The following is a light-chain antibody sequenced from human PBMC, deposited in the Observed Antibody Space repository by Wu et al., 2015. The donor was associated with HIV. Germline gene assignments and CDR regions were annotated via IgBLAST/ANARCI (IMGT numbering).Light chain of an antibody. CDR2: DAS. CDR1: QNVGTS. J-gene: IGKJ4*01. V-gene: IGKV3-11*01. CDR3: QQHGNWPPVS. Sequence: IVLTQSPVTLSLSPGDRATLFCRANQNVGTSLAWYQHRPGRTPRILIYDASTRATGVSAKFAGTGSGTDFSLIINGLETEDSAIYYCQQHGNWPPVSFGGGTKLEI.